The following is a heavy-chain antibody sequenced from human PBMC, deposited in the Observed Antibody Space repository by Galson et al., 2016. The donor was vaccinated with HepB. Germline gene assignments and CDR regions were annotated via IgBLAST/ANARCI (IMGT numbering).Heavy chain of an antibody. D-gene: IGHD3-10*01. CDR3: AKERGSRLTMVRGVLDPFDI. V-gene: IGHV3-53*01. J-gene: IGHJ3*02. CDR1: GFTVSSNY. Sequence: SLRLSCAASGFTVSSNYMTWVRQAPGKGLEYVSVIYSGGTTYYADSVKGRFTISRDNSKNTLFLQMNTLRAEATAVYYCAKERGSRLTMVRGVLDPFDIWGHGTLVTVSA. CDR2: IYSGGTT.